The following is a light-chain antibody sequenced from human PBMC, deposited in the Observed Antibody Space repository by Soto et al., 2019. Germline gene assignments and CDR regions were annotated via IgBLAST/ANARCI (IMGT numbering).Light chain of an antibody. J-gene: IGLJ2*01. CDR2: EDN. CDR1: SGSIASNY. V-gene: IGLV6-57*04. Sequence: NFMLTQPHSVSESPGKTVTISCTRSSGSIASNYVQWYQQRPGSAPTPVIYEDNERPSGVPDRFSGSIDSSNSASLTISGLKTDDEADYYCQSYHSGNVVFGGGTKLTVL. CDR3: QSYHSGNVV.